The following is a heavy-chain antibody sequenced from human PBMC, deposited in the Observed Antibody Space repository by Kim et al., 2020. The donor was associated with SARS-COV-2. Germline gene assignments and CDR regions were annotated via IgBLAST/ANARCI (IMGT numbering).Heavy chain of an antibody. CDR3: AKEQQPYWYFDL. CDR1: GFTFDDYA. J-gene: IGHJ2*01. V-gene: IGHV3-9*01. Sequence: GGSLRLSCAASGFTFDDYAMHWVRQAPGKGLEWVSGISWNSGSIGYADSVKGRFTISRDNAKNSLYLQMNSLRAEDTALYYCAKEQQPYWYFDLWGRGTLVTVSS. D-gene: IGHD6-13*01. CDR2: ISWNSGSI.